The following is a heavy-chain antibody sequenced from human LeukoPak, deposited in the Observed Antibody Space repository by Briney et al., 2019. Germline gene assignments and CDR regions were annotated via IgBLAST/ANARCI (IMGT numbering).Heavy chain of an antibody. Sequence: GGSLRLSCEASGFTFNTYSMNWVRHAPGEGLEWVSTITSRSSYTYHADSVKGRFTISRDNAKNSLYLQMNSLRVEDTAIYYCARDSRYQLLMPLAYWGHGTLVIVSS. CDR3: ARDSRYQLLMPLAY. V-gene: IGHV3-21*01. D-gene: IGHD2-2*01. CDR1: GFTFNTYS. J-gene: IGHJ4*01. CDR2: ITSRSSYT.